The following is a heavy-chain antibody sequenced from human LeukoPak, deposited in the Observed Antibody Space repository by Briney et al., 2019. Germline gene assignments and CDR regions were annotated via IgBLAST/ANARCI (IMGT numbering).Heavy chain of an antibody. Sequence: PSETLSLTCTVFGDSISGYYWSWIRQPPGKGLEWIGYIHYSGSTNYNPSLKSRVTISIDTSKKHFSLRLTSVTAADMAVYYCARGGGGIAATPWGQGTMVTVSS. CDR3: ARGGGGIAATP. CDR2: IHYSGST. J-gene: IGHJ3*01. V-gene: IGHV4-59*01. CDR1: GDSISGYY. D-gene: IGHD6-25*01.